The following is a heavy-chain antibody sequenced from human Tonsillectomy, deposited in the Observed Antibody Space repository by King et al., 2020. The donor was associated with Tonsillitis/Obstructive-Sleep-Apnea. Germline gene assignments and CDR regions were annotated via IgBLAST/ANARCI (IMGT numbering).Heavy chain of an antibody. CDR3: AKPYCSSTSCYAFPYYYYGMDV. CDR2: ISGSGGST. V-gene: IGHV3-23*04. J-gene: IGHJ6*02. CDR1: GFTFSSYA. D-gene: IGHD2-2*01. Sequence: VQLVESGGGLVQPGGSLRLSCAASGFTFSSYAMSWVRQAPGKGLEWVSAISGSGGSTYYADSVKGRFTISRDNSKNTLYLQMNSLRAEDTAVYYCAKPYCSSTSCYAFPYYYYGMDVWGQGTTVTVSS.